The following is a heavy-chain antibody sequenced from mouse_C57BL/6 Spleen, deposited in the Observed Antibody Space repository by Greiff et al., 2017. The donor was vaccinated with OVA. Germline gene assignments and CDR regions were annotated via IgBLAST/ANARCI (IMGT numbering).Heavy chain of an antibody. CDR3: ARGYGSSSAMDY. CDR2: ISNGGGST. CDR1: GFTFSDYY. V-gene: IGHV5-12*01. D-gene: IGHD1-1*01. J-gene: IGHJ4*01. Sequence: EVMLVESGGGLVQPGGSLKLSCAASGFTFSDYYMYWVRQTPEKRLEWVAYISNGGGSTYYPDTVKGRFTISRDNAKNTLYLQMSRLKSEDTAMYYCARGYGSSSAMDYWGQGTSVTVSS.